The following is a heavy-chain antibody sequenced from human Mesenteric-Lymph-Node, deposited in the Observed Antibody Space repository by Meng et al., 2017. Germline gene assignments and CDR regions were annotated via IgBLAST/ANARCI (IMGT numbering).Heavy chain of an antibody. CDR2: IYYSGST. J-gene: IGHJ4*02. D-gene: IGHD6-19*01. CDR3: ARVSSGWDYFDY. CDR1: GGSVSSGGYY. Sequence: HVQQQESGPGLVKPSQTLSLTCTVSGGSVSSGGYYWTWIRQHPGKGLEWFGHIYYSGSTFYNPSLKRRVIISIDTSKNQFSLNLRSVTAADTAVYYCARVSSGWDYFDYWGQGTLVTVSS. V-gene: IGHV4-31*03.